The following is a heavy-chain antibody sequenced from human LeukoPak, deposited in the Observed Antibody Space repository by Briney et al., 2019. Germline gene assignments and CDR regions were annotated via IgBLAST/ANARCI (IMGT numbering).Heavy chain of an antibody. Sequence: GRSLRLSCAVSGFTFSSYAMSWVRQAPGKGLEWVSVISGSGESTNYADSVKGRFTISRDNSMNRLYLKMNALRAEDTAVYYCAKVGGSPDFDSWGQGTLVTVSS. CDR1: GFTFSSYA. CDR3: AKVGGSPDFDS. D-gene: IGHD1-26*01. J-gene: IGHJ4*02. CDR2: ISGSGEST. V-gene: IGHV3-23*01.